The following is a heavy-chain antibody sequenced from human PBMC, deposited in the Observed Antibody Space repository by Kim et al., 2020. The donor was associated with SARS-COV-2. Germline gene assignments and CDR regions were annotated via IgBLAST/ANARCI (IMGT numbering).Heavy chain of an antibody. CDR3: ARDERNWFDP. J-gene: IGHJ5*02. CDR2: NT. Sequence: NTKSAQKLQGRVTMTTDTSTSTAYMELRSLRSDDTAVYYCARDERNWFDPWGQGTLVTVSS. V-gene: IGHV1-18*01.